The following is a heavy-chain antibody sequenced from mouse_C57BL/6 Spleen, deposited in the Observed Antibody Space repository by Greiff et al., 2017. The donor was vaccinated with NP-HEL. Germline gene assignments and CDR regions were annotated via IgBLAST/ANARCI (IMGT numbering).Heavy chain of an antibody. CDR3: ARHNYGSSRPHYYAMDY. D-gene: IGHD1-1*01. J-gene: IGHJ4*01. V-gene: IGHV5-6*01. CDR2: ISSGGSYT. Sequence: DVQLVESGGDLVKPGGSLKLSCAASGFTFSSYGMSWVRQTPDKRLEWVATISSGGSYTYYPDSVKGRFTISRDNAKNTLYLQMSSLKSEDTAMYYCARHNYGSSRPHYYAMDYWGQGTSVTVSS. CDR1: GFTFSSYG.